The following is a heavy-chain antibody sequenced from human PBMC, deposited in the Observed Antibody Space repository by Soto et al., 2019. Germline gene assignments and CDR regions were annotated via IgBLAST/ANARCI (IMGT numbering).Heavy chain of an antibody. CDR3: AREPYLPQARNDF. V-gene: IGHV4-30-4*01. Sequence: PPEPLSLTCSVSGGTISSADNFWTCIRHPPAKGLECVGPILHSGTTYYNPSLKGRLIISMENSKNQSSLRLTSDTAADSAVYFCAREPYLPQARNDFWGQGTLVT. CDR2: ILHSGTT. J-gene: IGHJ4*02. CDR1: GGTISSADNF.